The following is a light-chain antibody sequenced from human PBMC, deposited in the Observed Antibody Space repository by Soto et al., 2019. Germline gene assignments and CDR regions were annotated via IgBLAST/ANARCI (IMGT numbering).Light chain of an antibody. CDR1: QSVSSN. Sequence: EIVMTQSPATLSVSPGERATLSCRASQSVSSNLAWYQQKPDQAPRLLIYGASTRATGIPARFSGSGSGTEFPLTISSLQSEDFAVYDCQEYNNWPRTFGEGTKVEIK. CDR2: GAS. J-gene: IGKJ1*01. CDR3: QEYNNWPRT. V-gene: IGKV3-15*01.